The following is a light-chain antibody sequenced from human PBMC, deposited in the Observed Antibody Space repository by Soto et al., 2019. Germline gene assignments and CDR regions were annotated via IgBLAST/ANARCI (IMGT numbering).Light chain of an antibody. CDR2: DST. J-gene: IGLJ2*01. CDR1: SSNIGAGYG. CDR3: QSYDSSLSGAVI. Sequence: QSVLTQPPSVSGAPGQRVTISCTGSSSNIGAGYGVHWYQQLPGTVPKLLIYDSTNRPSGVPDRFSASKSGTSASLAITGLQPEDEADYHCQSYDSSLSGAVIFGGGTKLTVL. V-gene: IGLV1-40*01.